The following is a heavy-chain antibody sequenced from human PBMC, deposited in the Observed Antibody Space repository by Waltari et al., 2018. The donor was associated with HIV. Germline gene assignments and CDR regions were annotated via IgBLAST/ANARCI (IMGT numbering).Heavy chain of an antibody. CDR1: DDGSFGAYY. J-gene: IGHJ1*01. CDR2: IDHSGGT. Sequence: QQWGTGLLMPSETLSLTCAVYDDGSFGAYYSTLIRKSPGGGLEWIGEIDHSGGTNYNPSLKSRVTISVDTSKNQFSMKLTSVTAADTGLYYCARGPHTSIFGVVKYFQPWGQGTLVTVSS. D-gene: IGHD3-3*01. V-gene: IGHV4-34*02. CDR3: ARGPHTSIFGVVKYFQP.